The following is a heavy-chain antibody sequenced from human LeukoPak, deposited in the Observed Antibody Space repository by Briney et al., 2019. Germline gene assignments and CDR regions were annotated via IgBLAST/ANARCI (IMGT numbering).Heavy chain of an antibody. CDR1: GFTFSSYG. Sequence: GGSLRLSCAASGFTFSSYGMSWVRQAPGKGLEWVSHISGSGAYTYYADSVKGRFTISRDNSKNTLYLQMGSLRAEDTAVYYCARVGVLSSSWLLYWGQGSLVTVSS. CDR2: ISGSGAYT. CDR3: ARVGVLSSSWLLY. J-gene: IGHJ4*02. V-gene: IGHV3-23*01. D-gene: IGHD6-13*01.